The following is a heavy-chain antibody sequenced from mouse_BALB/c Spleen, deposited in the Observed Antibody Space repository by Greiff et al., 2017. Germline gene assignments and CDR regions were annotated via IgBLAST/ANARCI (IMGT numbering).Heavy chain of an antibody. V-gene: IGHV14-3*02. CDR1: GFNIKDTY. CDR2: IDPANGNT. Sequence: VQLQQSGAELVKPGASVKLSCTASGFNIKDTYMHWVKQRPEQGLEWIGRIDPANGNTKYDPKFQGKATITADTSSNTAYLQLSSLTSEDTAVYYCARLPSLGYFDVWGAGTTVTVSS. J-gene: IGHJ1*01. CDR3: ARLPSLGYFDV. D-gene: IGHD5-1*01.